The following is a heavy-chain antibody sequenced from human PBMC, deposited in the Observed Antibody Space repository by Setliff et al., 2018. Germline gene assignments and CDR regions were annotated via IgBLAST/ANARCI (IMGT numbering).Heavy chain of an antibody. J-gene: IGHJ5*02. CDR3: ARVLFGDLFSWFDP. CDR1: GYTFAGYY. Sequence: ASVKVSCKASGYTFAGYYLHWVRQAPGQGLQWMGWINPNTGETDCAPRFQGRVTMTRDTSLSTAYMEVRSLRSDDTAVYYCARVLFGDLFSWFDPWGQGTLVTVSS. CDR2: INPNTGET. D-gene: IGHD3-10*02. V-gene: IGHV1-2*02.